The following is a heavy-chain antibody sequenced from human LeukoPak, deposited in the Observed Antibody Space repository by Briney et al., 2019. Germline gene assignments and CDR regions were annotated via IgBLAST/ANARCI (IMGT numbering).Heavy chain of an antibody. CDR1: GYTFTSYG. J-gene: IGHJ5*02. CDR3: ARDRNTATKSRDWFDP. CDR2: LIPIFGTT. Sequence: SVKVSCKASGYTFTSYGISWVRQAPGQGLEWMGGLIPIFGTTNYAQKFQGRVTITADKSTSTAYMELSSLRSEDTAVYYCARDRNTATKSRDWFDPWGQGTLVTVSS. V-gene: IGHV1-69*06. D-gene: IGHD5-18*01.